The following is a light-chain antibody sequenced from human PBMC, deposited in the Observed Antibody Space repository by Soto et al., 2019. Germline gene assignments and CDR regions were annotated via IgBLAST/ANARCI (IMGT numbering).Light chain of an antibody. CDR2: EVS. Sequence: DIVMTQSPLSLPVTPVEPTSISCXSSQXLLHITGETFLFWYLQKPGQSPQLLIYEVSTRVSGVPDRFSGSGSGTDFTLEISRVDTDDVGIYYCMQSTQLPPTFGQGTRLEI. CDR3: MQSTQLPPT. J-gene: IGKJ5*01. CDR1: QXLLHITGETF. V-gene: IGKV2D-29*02.